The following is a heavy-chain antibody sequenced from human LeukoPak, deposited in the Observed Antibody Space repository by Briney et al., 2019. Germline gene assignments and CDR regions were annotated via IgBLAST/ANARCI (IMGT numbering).Heavy chain of an antibody. J-gene: IGHJ4*02. D-gene: IGHD5-18*01. CDR1: GGSISSYY. CDR2: IYYSGST. Sequence: NPSETLSLTCTVSGGSISSYYWSWIRQPPGKGLEWIGYIYYSGSTNYNPSLKGRVTISVDTSKNQFSLKLSSVTAADTAVYYCAGQIQLWPPLFDYWGQGTLVTVSS. CDR3: AGQIQLWPPLFDY. V-gene: IGHV4-59*08.